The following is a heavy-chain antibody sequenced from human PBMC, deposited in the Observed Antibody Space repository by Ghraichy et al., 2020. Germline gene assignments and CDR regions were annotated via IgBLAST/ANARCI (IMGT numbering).Heavy chain of an antibody. CDR3: AKEQYYGSGSPDDY. Sequence: GGSLRLSCAASGFTFSSYGMHWVRQAPGKVLEWVAVISYDGSNKYYADSVKGRFTISRDNSKNTLYLQMNSLRAEDTAVYYCAKEQYYGSGSPDDYWGQGTLVTVSS. CDR1: GFTFSSYG. V-gene: IGHV3-30*18. D-gene: IGHD3-10*01. CDR2: ISYDGSNK. J-gene: IGHJ4*02.